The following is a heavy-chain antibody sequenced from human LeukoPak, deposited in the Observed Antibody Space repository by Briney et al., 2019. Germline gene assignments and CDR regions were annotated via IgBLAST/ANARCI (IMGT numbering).Heavy chain of an antibody. D-gene: IGHD5-18*01. Sequence: SETLSLTCTVSGGSITSYYWSWIRQPPGKGLEWIGSIYYSGSTYYNPSLKSRVTISVDTSKNQFSLKLSSVTAADTAVYYCASGGSYGPFDYWGQGTLVTVSS. V-gene: IGHV4-59*12. J-gene: IGHJ4*02. CDR2: IYYSGST. CDR3: ASGGSYGPFDY. CDR1: GGSITSYY.